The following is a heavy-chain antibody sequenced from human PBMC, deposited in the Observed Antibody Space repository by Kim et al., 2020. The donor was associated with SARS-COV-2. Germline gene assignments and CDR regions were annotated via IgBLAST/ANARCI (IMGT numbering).Heavy chain of an antibody. CDR3: ARDWFHGDYGQDVDY. V-gene: IGHV1-46*01. D-gene: IGHD4-17*01. CDR2: INPSGGST. J-gene: IGHJ4*02. CDR1: GYTFTSYY. Sequence: ASVKVSCKASGYTFTSYYMHWVRQAPGQGLEWMGIINPSGGSTSYAQKFQGRVTMTRDTSTSTVYMELSSLRSEDTAVYYCARDWFHGDYGQDVDYWGQGTLVTVSS.